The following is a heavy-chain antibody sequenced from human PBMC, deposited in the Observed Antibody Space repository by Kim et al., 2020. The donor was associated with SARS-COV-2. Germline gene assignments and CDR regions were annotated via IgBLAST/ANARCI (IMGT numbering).Heavy chain of an antibody. Sequence: GGSLRLSCAASGFTFSSSAMSWVRQAPGKGLEWVSGISGSGGSTYYADSVKGRFSISRYNSKNTLDLQMNSQRAEATAVYYCAKGGYSGGYWGQGTLVTVSS. D-gene: IGHD5-12*01. CDR3: AKGGYSGGY. CDR2: ISGSGGST. J-gene: IGHJ4*01. CDR1: GFTFSSSA. V-gene: IGHV3-23*01.